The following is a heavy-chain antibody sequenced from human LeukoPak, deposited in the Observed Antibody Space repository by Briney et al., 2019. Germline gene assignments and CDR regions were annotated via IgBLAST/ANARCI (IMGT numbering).Heavy chain of an antibody. CDR2: ISAYNGNT. Sequence: GASVKVSRKASGYTFTSYGISWVRQAPGQGLEWMGWISAYNGNTQYAQKLQGRVTMTTDTSTSTAYMELRSLRSDDTAVYYCARDDRSNTWSWFDPWGQGTLVTVSS. D-gene: IGHD1-1*01. CDR3: ARDDRSNTWSWFDP. V-gene: IGHV1-18*01. CDR1: GYTFTSYG. J-gene: IGHJ5*02.